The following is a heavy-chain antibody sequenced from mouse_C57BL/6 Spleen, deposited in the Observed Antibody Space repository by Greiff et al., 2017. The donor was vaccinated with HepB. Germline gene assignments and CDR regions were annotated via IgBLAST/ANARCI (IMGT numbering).Heavy chain of an antibody. D-gene: IGHD1-1*01. CDR2: IHPNSGST. CDR1: GYTFTSYW. CDR3: ASGITTVVAEGFAY. Sequence: QVQLQQPGAELVKPGASVKLSCKASGYTFTSYWMHWVKQRPGQGLEWIGMIHPNSGSTNYNEKFKSKATLTVDKSSSTAYMQLSSLTSEDSAVYYCASGITTVVAEGFAYWGQGTLVTVSA. J-gene: IGHJ3*01. V-gene: IGHV1-64*01.